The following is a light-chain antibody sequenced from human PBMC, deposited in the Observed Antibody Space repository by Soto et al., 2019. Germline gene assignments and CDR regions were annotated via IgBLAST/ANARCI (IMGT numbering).Light chain of an antibody. V-gene: IGLV2-8*01. CDR1: SSDVGGYNY. Sequence: QSALTQLPSASGSPGQSVTISCTGTSSDVGGYNYVSWYQQHPGKAPRLMIYDVIKRPSGVPDRFSGSKSGNTASLTVSGLQAEDEADYYCSSYAGSTNVVFGPGTKLTVL. CDR2: DVI. J-gene: IGLJ1*01. CDR3: SSYAGSTNVV.